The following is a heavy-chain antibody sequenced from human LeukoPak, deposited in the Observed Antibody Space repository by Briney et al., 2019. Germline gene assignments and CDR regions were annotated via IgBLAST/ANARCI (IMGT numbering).Heavy chain of an antibody. Sequence: PGGSLRLSCAASGFTFSSYAMSWVRQAPGKGLEWVSAISGAGITTYYADSVKGRFTISRDIPKKTLYLQMNSLRAEDTAVYYCAKDAEQTYYYDSSGPNDAFDIWGQGTMVTVSS. CDR1: GFTFSSYA. CDR2: ISGAGITT. J-gene: IGHJ3*02. CDR3: AKDAEQTYYYDSSGPNDAFDI. V-gene: IGHV3-23*01. D-gene: IGHD3-22*01.